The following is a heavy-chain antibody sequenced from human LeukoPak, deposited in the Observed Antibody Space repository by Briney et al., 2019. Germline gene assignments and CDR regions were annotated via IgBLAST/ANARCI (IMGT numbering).Heavy chain of an antibody. V-gene: IGHV4-4*02. CDR2: THQSGST. D-gene: IGHD2-8*02. J-gene: IGHJ3*02. Sequence: SGTLSLTCDVSGVAIRSGHWWSWVRQIPGKGLEWIGETHQSGSTNYHASLKSRVTIAVDTSKNQFYLKVTSLTAADTAVYYCVTSIALAGWGAFDTWGQGTMVTVSS. CDR1: GVAIRSGHW. CDR3: VTSIALAGWGAFDT.